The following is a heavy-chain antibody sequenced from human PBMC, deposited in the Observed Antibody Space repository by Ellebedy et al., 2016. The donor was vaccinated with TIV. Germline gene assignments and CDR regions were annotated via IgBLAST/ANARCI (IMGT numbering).Heavy chain of an antibody. CDR3: ARTEYSDILTGYSVFDY. D-gene: IGHD3-9*01. J-gene: IGHJ4*02. Sequence: SETLSLTXTVSGGSISNGDCYWSWIRQAPGKGLEWIGYIYYSGSTKYNPSLKSRITISVDTPKNQFSLNLRSVTAADTAVYYCARTEYSDILTGYSVFDYWGQGTLVSVSS. CDR2: IYYSGST. CDR1: GGSISNGDCY. V-gene: IGHV4-30-4*01.